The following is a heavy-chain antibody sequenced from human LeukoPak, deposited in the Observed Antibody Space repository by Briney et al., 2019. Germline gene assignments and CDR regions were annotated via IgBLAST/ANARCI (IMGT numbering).Heavy chain of an antibody. CDR3: AKGAKRVVGATTHWFDP. CDR2: ISYDGSIK. Sequence: PGGSLRLSCAASGFTFSSYGMHWVRQAPGRGLEWVAFISYDGSIKKYADSVKGRFTISRDNSKSTLYLQMNSLRDEDTAVYYCAKGAKRVVGATTHWFDPWGQGTLVTVSS. D-gene: IGHD1-26*01. J-gene: IGHJ5*02. V-gene: IGHV3-30*18. CDR1: GFTFSSYG.